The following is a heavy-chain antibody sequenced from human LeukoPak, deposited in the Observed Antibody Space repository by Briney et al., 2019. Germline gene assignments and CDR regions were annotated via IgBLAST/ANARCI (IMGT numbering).Heavy chain of an antibody. CDR2: ISAYNCNT. J-gene: IGHJ4*02. Sequence: ASVKVSCKASVCTFTSYCISWVRQAPGQGLEGVGWISAYNCNTNYAQKLQARVTMTTDTATSTAYMAVSTLRSHDTAVYYCATAAPTTVFYDTSGYYDYCGQGTLAPVSS. CDR3: ATAAPTTVFYDTSGYYDY. D-gene: IGHD3-22*01. CDR1: VCTFTSYC. V-gene: IGHV1-18*01.